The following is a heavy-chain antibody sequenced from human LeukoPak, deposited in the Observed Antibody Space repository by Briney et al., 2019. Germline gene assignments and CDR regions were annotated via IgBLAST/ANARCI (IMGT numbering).Heavy chain of an antibody. CDR2: IIPIFGTA. CDR1: GGTFSSYA. D-gene: IGHD6-13*01. J-gene: IGHJ6*03. Sequence: TVKVSCKASGGTFSSYAISWVRQAPGQWLEWMGGIIPIFGTANYAQKFQGRVTITTDESTSTAYMELSSLRSEDTAVYYCASLVIAAADHYYYYYMDVWGKGTTVTVSS. CDR3: ASLVIAAADHYYYYYMDV. V-gene: IGHV1-69*05.